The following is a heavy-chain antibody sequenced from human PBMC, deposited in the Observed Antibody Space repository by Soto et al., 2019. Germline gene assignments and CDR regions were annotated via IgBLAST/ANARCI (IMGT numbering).Heavy chain of an antibody. CDR3: XXXXGXXXXXXAY. CDR2: ISFNGKNT. Sequence: QVQLVESGGGVVQPGKSLRLSCAASGFTFNAYGMHWVRQXPGXXXEWVTFISFNGKNTDYADSVKGRFTVSRDNSKXXXXXXXXXXXXXXXXXXXXXXXXGXXXXXXAYWGQGALVTVSS. J-gene: IGHJ4*02. V-gene: IGHV3-33*05. CDR1: GFTFNAYG.